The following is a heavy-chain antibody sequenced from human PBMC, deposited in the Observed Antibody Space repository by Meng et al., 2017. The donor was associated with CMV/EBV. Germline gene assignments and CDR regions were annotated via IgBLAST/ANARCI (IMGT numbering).Heavy chain of an antibody. Sequence: GGSLRLSCAASGFTFSSYAISWVRQAPGKGLEWVSAISGSGGSTYYADSVKGRFTITRDNSKSTLYLEMSSLRAEDTAVYYCAKVQTEGRGVRRVLWCDPWGQGTLVTVSS. D-gene: IGHD3-10*01. CDR2: ISGSGGST. V-gene: IGHV3-23*01. J-gene: IGHJ5*02. CDR3: AKVQTEGRGVRRVLWCDP. CDR1: GFTFSSYA.